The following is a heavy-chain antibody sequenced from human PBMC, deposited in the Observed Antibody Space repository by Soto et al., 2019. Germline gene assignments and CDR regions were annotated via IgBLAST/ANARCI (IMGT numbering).Heavy chain of an antibody. Sequence: GGSLRLSCAASGFTFINHWMHWVRQAPGQGLAWVSHINPDGTSTAYADSVKGRVTISRDNAKEILYLQMNNPRAEDTAVYYCVRATTVVGTDFWGQGTLVTVSS. D-gene: IGHD2-15*01. CDR2: INPDGTST. CDR1: GFTFINHW. J-gene: IGHJ4*02. V-gene: IGHV3-74*01. CDR3: VRATTVVGTDF.